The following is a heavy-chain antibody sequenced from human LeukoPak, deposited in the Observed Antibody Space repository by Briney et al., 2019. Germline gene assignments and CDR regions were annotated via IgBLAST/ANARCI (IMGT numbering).Heavy chain of an antibody. Sequence: PGGSLRLSCAASGFTFSNYAMSWVRQTPGKGLECVSVVTGSGGDTYYTGSVNGRFTISRDNSKNTLYLQMNSLRAEHTAVYYCARGTLEHCSGASCYPLDSWGQGTLVTVSS. J-gene: IGHJ5*01. D-gene: IGHD2-15*01. V-gene: IGHV3-23*01. CDR1: GFTFSNYA. CDR2: VTGSGGDT. CDR3: ARGTLEHCSGASCYPLDS.